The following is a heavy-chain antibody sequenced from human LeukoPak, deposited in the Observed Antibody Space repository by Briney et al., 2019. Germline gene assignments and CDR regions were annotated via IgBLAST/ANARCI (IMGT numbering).Heavy chain of an antibody. CDR1: GGSVSSGFYY. J-gene: IGHJ4*02. CDR2: IYYTGNT. Sequence: AETLSLTCTVSGGSVSSGFYYWSWIRQPPGKGLEWIGYIYYTGNTNYNPSLKSRVTISVDSSKNQFSLSLSSVTAADTAVYYCARIAPLDGYRFDYWGQGTLVTVSS. D-gene: IGHD5-24*01. V-gene: IGHV4-61*01. CDR3: ARIAPLDGYRFDY.